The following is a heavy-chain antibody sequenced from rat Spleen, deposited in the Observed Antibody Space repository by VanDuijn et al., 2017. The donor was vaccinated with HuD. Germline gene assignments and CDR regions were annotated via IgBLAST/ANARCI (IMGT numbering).Heavy chain of an antibody. CDR1: GFTFNNYW. CDR3: TRHLTGNSYFDY. V-gene: IGHV5-31*01. J-gene: IGHJ2*01. Sequence: EVQLVESGGGLVQPGRSLKLSCVASGFTFNNYWMTWIRQAPGKGLEWLASITNTGGITYYPDSVKGRFTISRDNTKSALYLQMDSLRSEDTATYYCTRHLTGNSYFDYWGQGVMVTVSS. CDR2: ITNTGGIT. D-gene: IGHD5-1*01.